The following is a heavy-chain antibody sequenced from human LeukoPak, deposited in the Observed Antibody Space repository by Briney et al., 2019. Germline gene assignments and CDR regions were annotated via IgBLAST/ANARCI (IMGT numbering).Heavy chain of an antibody. V-gene: IGHV4-38-2*02. CDR1: GYSISSGYY. CDR2: IYHSGST. J-gene: IGHJ4*02. D-gene: IGHD2/OR15-2a*01. CDR3: ARVGYFTDD. Sequence: SETLSLTCTVSGYSISSGYYWGWIRQPPVKGLEWIGSIYHSGSTYYNPSLKSRVTISVDTSKNQFSLKLSSVTAADTAVYYCARVGYFTDDWGQGTLVTVSS.